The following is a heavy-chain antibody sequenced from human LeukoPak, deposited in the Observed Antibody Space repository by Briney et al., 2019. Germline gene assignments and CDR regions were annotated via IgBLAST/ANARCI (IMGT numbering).Heavy chain of an antibody. CDR3: ARDGRGYSGYDFRYFDY. CDR1: GGTFRSYG. Sequence: ASVKVSCKASGGTFRSYGINWVRQASGQGLEWMGGIIPIFDTTNYAQKFQGRVTITADKSTSTAYMELSSLTSDDTAVYYCARDGRGYSGYDFRYFDYWGQGTLVAVSS. J-gene: IGHJ4*02. D-gene: IGHD5-12*01. CDR2: IIPIFDTT. V-gene: IGHV1-69*06.